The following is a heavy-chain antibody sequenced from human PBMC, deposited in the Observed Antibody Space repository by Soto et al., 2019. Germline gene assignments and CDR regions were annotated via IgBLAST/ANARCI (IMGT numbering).Heavy chain of an antibody. CDR3: ARQSAYSSSSSDYYYGMDV. D-gene: IGHD6-6*01. Sequence: SETLSLTCSVSGGSISGDYYWSWIRQSPEKGLEWIGYIYYSGSTYYNPSLKSRVTISVDTSKNQFSLKLSSVTAADTAVYYCARQSAYSSSSSDYYYGMDVWGQGTTVTVSS. CDR2: IYYSGST. J-gene: IGHJ6*02. CDR1: GGSISGDYY. V-gene: IGHV4-39*01.